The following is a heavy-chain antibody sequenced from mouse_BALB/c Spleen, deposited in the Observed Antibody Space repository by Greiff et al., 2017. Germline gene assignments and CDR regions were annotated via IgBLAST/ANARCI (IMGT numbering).Heavy chain of an antibody. D-gene: IGHD4-1*01. CDR3: ARDMGRGYFDY. CDR1: GFTFSSYG. V-gene: IGHV5-6-3*01. J-gene: IGHJ2*01. CDR2: INSNGGST. Sequence: EVMLVESGGGLVQPGGSLKLSCAASGFTFSSYGMSWVRQTPDKRLELVATINSNGGSTYYPDSVKGRFTISRDNAKNTLYLQMSSLKSEDTAMYYCARDMGRGYFDYWGQGTTLTVSS.